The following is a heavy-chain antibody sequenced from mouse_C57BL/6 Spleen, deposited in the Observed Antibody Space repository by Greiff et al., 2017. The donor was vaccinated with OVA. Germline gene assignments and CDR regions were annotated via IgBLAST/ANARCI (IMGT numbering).Heavy chain of an antibody. V-gene: IGHV1-82*01. CDR2: IYPGDGDT. CDR1: GYAFSSSW. Sequence: QVQLQQSGPELVKPGASVKISCKASGYAFSSSWMNWVKQRPGKGLEWIGRIYPGDGDTNYNGKFKGKATLTADKSSSTAYMQLSSLTSEDSAVYFCARGQYDYDFDYWGQGTTLTVSS. D-gene: IGHD2-4*01. J-gene: IGHJ2*01. CDR3: ARGQYDYDFDY.